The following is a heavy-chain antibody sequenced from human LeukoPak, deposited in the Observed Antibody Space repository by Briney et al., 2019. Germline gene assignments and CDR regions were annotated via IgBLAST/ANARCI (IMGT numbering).Heavy chain of an antibody. J-gene: IGHJ4*02. CDR3: AKDMGASVTGTAALEY. D-gene: IGHD6-19*01. CDR1: GFTFDDYA. CDR2: ISWYSGSI. Sequence: GGSLRLSCAASGFTFDDYAIHWVRHAPGKGLEGVAGISWYSGSIVYADSMKGGFTISRDSAKNSVHLQMNSLRTEDMALYYCAKDMGASVTGTAALEYWGQGTLVTVYS. V-gene: IGHV3-9*03.